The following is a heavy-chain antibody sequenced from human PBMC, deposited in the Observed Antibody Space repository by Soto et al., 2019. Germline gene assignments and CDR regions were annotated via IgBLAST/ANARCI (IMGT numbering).Heavy chain of an antibody. J-gene: IGHJ2*01. CDR3: ARPKGIAPAIWYFDL. CDR2: VYHSGKT. CDR1: GDYITSHY. V-gene: IGHV4-59*08. D-gene: IGHD6-13*01. Sequence: QVQLQESGPGLVKPSETLSLTCTVSGDYITSHYWSWIRQPPGKGLEWIGYVYHSGKTDSNPSLKSRVTISTDTSNNQISLSLTSVTAADTAVYYCARPKGIAPAIWYFDLWGRGTLVTVSS.